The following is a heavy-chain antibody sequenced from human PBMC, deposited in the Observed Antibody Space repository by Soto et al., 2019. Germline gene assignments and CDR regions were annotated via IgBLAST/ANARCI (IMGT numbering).Heavy chain of an antibody. CDR2: IYSSGST. V-gene: IGHV4-59*08. Sequence: PSEDPSPPPTFSGGALRNFFWSWIRQSPGKGLEWIGYIYSSGSTNYNPSLKSRVTISVDTSKNQFSLKLSSLIAADTAVYYCGRHLFSDVWGQGTTVTVSS. D-gene: IGHD2-21*01. CDR3: GRHLFSDV. CDR1: GGALRNFF. J-gene: IGHJ6*02.